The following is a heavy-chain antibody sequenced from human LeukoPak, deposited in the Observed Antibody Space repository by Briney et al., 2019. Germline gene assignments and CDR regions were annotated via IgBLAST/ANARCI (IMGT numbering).Heavy chain of an antibody. V-gene: IGHV3-23*01. CDR1: GFTFSSYA. Sequence: GGSLRLSCAASGFTFSSYAMSWVRQAPGKGLEWVSAISGGSTYYADSVKGRFTISRDNSKNTLYLQMNSLRAEDTAVYYCAIKLAHLFDYWGQGTLVTVSP. CDR3: AIKLAHLFDY. J-gene: IGHJ4*02. CDR2: ISGGST.